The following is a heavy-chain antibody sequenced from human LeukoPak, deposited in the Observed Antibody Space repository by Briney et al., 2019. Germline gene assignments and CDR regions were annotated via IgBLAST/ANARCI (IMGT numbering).Heavy chain of an antibody. D-gene: IGHD3-10*01. CDR3: ARAPLGSGSYYSAFDI. V-gene: IGHV1-69*01. Sequence: SVKVSCKASGGTFSSYAISWVRQAPGQGLEWMGGIIPIFGTANYAQKFQGRVTITADESTSTAYMELSSLRSEDTAVYYCARAPLGSGSYYSAFDIWGQGTMVTVSS. J-gene: IGHJ3*02. CDR1: GGTFSSYA. CDR2: IIPIFGTA.